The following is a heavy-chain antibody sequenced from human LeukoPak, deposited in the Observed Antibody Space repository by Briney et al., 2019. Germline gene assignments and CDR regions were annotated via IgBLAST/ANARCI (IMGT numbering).Heavy chain of an antibody. CDR2: IYYSGST. J-gene: IGHJ3*01. Sequence: SETLSLTCTVSGGSISSGGYNWSWIRQRPGKGLEWIGYIYYSGSTYYNPSLKSRVTISVDTSKNQFSLKLSSVTAADTAVYYCARGRYDSKAFDLWGQGTMVTVSS. D-gene: IGHD3-22*01. V-gene: IGHV4-31*03. CDR3: ARGRYDSKAFDL. CDR1: GGSISSGGYN.